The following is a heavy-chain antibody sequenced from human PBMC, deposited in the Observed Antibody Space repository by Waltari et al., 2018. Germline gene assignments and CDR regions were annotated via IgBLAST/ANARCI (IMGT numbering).Heavy chain of an antibody. D-gene: IGHD6-19*01. Sequence: EVQLLQSGAELKEPGTTVRISCKVSGYTFSDYYIHWVQQAPGKGLRWMGLVEAEDGETIYADNFQGRVTISADTSTDTAFMELSSLRSEDTAVFYCATALGDSSSASRPFDFWGQGTMITVSS. CDR2: VEAEDGET. CDR3: ATALGDSSSASRPFDF. J-gene: IGHJ3*01. V-gene: IGHV1-69-2*01. CDR1: GYTFSDYY.